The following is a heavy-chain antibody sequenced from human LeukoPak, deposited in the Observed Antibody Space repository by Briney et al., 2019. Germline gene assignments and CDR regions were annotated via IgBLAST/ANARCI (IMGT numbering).Heavy chain of an antibody. CDR1: GCTFSGYW. D-gene: IGHD3-10*01. CDR3: ARDGIPPYYYGSGSSL. CDR2: IKQDGSEK. V-gene: IGHV3-7*01. Sequence: PGGTLRLSCAASGCTFSGYWRSWVRQAPGKGLEWVANIKQDGSEKYYVDSVKGRFTISRDNAKNSLYLQMNSLRVEDTAVYYCARDGIPPYYYGSGSSLWGQETLVTVSS. J-gene: IGHJ4*02.